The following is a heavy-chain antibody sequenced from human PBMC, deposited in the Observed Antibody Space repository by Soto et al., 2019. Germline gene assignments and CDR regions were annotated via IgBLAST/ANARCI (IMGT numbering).Heavy chain of an antibody. CDR1: GFTFSSYG. V-gene: IGHV3-30*18. CDR2: ISYDGSNK. D-gene: IGHD4-17*01. Sequence: QVQLVESGGGVVQPGRSLRLSCAASGFTFSSYGMHWVRQAPGKGLEWVAVISYDGSNKYYADSVKGRFTISRDNSKNTLYLQMNSLRAEDTAVYYCAKDDYGEAYFDYWGQGTLVTVSS. CDR3: AKDDYGEAYFDY. J-gene: IGHJ4*02.